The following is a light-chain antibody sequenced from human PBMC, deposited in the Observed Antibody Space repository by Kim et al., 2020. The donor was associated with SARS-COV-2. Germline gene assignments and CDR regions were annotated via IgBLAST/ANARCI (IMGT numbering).Light chain of an antibody. CDR3: QQYVSWM. CDR1: QIVGTT. V-gene: IGKV3-15*01. Sequence: LSVSPWETSTLSCRASQIVGTTLAWYQQKPGQSPRLLIYGASTRATGVPGRFSGSGSGTEFTLTISSLQSEDFAVYYCQQYVSWMFGQGTKVDIK. J-gene: IGKJ1*01. CDR2: GAS.